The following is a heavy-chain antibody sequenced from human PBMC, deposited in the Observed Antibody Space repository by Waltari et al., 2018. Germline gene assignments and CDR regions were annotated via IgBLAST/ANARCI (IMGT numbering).Heavy chain of an antibody. J-gene: IGHJ4*02. D-gene: IGHD6-19*01. CDR1: GFTFSGYA. Sequence: EVQLLESGGGLVQPGGSLRLSCAVSGFTFSGYAMSWVRQAPGKGLEWISAISDSGDATYYADSVQGRFTISRDNSKNTLYLQMNSLRVEDTAIFYCAKLRLVLDDWGQGTLVTVSS. CDR3: AKLRLVLDD. CDR2: ISDSGDAT. V-gene: IGHV3-23*01.